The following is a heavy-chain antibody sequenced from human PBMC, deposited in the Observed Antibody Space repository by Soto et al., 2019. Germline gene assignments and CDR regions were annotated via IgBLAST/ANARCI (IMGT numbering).Heavy chain of an antibody. D-gene: IGHD1-20*01. Sequence: PEVSLRLSCAASGFIFEDFGINLVRQAPGKGLEWISSISGSGFKKYYADSVKGRFTISRDNSKSTVYLELNNLSAEDTAVYHCAKDARRSNWNRIPFDYWGQGPLVTVYS. CDR2: ISGSGFKK. J-gene: IGHJ4*02. CDR1: GFIFEDFG. CDR3: AKDARRSNWNRIPFDY. V-gene: IGHV3-23*01.